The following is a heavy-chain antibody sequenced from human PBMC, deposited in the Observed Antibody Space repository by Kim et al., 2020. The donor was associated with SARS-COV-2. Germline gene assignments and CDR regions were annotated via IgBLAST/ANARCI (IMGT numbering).Heavy chain of an antibody. J-gene: IGHJ4*02. V-gene: IGHV1-2*02. CDR2: INPNSGGT. CDR3: ARAVEDYYDSSGYYPPYYFDY. D-gene: IGHD3-22*01. CDR1: GYTFTGYY. Sequence: ASVKVSCKASGYTFTGYYMHWVRQAPGQGLEWMGWINPNSGGTNYAQKFQGRVTMTRDTSISTAYMELSRLRSDDTAVYYCARAVEDYYDSSGYYPPYYFDYWGQGTLVTVSS.